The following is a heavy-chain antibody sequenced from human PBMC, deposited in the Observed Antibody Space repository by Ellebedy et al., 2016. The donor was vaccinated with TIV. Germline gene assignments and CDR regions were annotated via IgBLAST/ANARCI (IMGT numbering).Heavy chain of an antibody. D-gene: IGHD6-13*01. J-gene: IGHJ4*02. CDR1: EFTFSSYG. CDR3: ARDPGYSSSPFLSVGGDY. V-gene: IGHV3-48*04. Sequence: GESLKISXAASEFTFSSYGMHWVRQAPGKGLEWVSYISSSSSTIYYADSVKGRFTISRDNAKNSLYLQMNSLRAEDTAVYYCARDPGYSSSPFLSVGGDYWGQGTLVTVSS. CDR2: ISSSSSTI.